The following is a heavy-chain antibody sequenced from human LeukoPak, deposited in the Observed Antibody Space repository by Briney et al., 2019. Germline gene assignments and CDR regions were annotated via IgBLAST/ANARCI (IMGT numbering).Heavy chain of an antibody. CDR2: MNPNSGNT. CDR3: ARGTDYGDYDYARADFDY. Sequence: ASVKVSCKASGYTFTSYDINWVRQATGQGLEWMGWMNPNSGNTGYAQKFQGRVTMTRNTPISTAYMELSSLRSEDTAVYYCARGTDYGDYDYARADFDYWGQGTLVTVSS. CDR1: GYTFTSYD. V-gene: IGHV1-8*01. D-gene: IGHD4-17*01. J-gene: IGHJ4*02.